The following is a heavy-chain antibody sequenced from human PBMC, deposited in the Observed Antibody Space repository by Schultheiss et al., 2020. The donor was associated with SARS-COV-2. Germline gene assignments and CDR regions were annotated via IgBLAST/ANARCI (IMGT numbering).Heavy chain of an antibody. CDR1: GYTFTGYY. CDR3: ARVCSSGTICYYFDY. CDR2: ISAYNGNT. D-gene: IGHD2-15*01. J-gene: IGHJ4*02. Sequence: ASVKVSCKASGYTFTGYYMHWVRQAPGQGLEWMGWISAYNGNTNYAQKLQGRVTMTTDTSTSTAYMELSGLRSDDTAVYYCARVCSSGTICYYFDYWGQGTLVTVSS. V-gene: IGHV1-18*04.